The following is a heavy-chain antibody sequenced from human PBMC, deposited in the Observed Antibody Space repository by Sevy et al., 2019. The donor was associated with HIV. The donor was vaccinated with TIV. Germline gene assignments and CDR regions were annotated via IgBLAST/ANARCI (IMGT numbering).Heavy chain of an antibody. CDR2: IYTSGST. CDR3: ARAVMDDILTGYYGAMDV. J-gene: IGHJ6*03. Sequence: SETLSLTCTVSGGSISSGSYYWSWIRQPAGKGLEWIGRIYTSGSTNYNPSLKSRVTISVDTSKNQFSLKLSSLTAADTAGYYCARAVMDDILTGYYGAMDVWGKGTTVTVSS. D-gene: IGHD3-9*01. V-gene: IGHV4-61*02. CDR1: GGSISSGSYY.